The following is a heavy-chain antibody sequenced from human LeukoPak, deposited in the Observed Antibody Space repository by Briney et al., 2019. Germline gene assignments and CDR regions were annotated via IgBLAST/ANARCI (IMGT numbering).Heavy chain of an antibody. J-gene: IGHJ4*02. CDR2: IYYSGST. Sequence: PSETLSLTCTVSGGSISSGGYSWSWIRQHPGKGLEWIGYIYYSGSTYYNPSLKSRVTISVDTSKNQFSLKLSSVTAADTAVYYCAGDSSGYYSDYWGQGTLVTVSS. CDR1: GGSISSGGYS. V-gene: IGHV4-31*03. CDR3: AGDSSGYYSDY. D-gene: IGHD3-22*01.